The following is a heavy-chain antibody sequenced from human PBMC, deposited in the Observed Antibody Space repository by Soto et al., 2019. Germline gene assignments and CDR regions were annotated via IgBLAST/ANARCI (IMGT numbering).Heavy chain of an antibody. Sequence: QVQLVQSGAEVKKPGASVKVSCKASGYTFTSYGISWVRQAPGQGLEWMGWISAYNGNTNYAQKLQGRVTMTTDTTTSTAYMELRSLRSDDTAVYYCARVRHDCGDYGDYYYYYMDVWGKGTTVTVSS. V-gene: IGHV1-18*01. D-gene: IGHD4-17*01. CDR2: ISAYNGNT. J-gene: IGHJ6*03. CDR3: ARVRHDCGDYGDYYYYYMDV. CDR1: GYTFTSYG.